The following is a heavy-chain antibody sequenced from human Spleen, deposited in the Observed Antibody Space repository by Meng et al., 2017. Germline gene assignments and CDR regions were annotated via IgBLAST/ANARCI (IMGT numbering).Heavy chain of an antibody. D-gene: IGHD6-13*01. Sequence: LRLSCAISGDSVSSNSATWAWIRQSPSRGLEWLGRTYYRSAWYNNYAVSVNGRITINPDTSKNQFSLHLNSVTPEDTAVDYCARESSDWYFFDSWGQGTLVTVSS. J-gene: IGHJ4*02. CDR1: GDSVSSNSAT. CDR2: TYYRSAWYN. V-gene: IGHV6-1*01. CDR3: ARESSDWYFFDS.